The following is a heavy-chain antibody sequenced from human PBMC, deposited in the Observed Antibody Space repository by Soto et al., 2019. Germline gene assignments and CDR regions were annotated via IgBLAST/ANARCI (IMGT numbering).Heavy chain of an antibody. J-gene: IGHJ5*02. V-gene: IGHV4-39*01. CDR3: ARQKRGAKFKTPYNWFVP. Sequence: SETLSLTCTVSGGSISSSDYYWGWIRQPPGKGLEWIGTIYYSGNTYYNPSVKSRVTISVDTSKTQFSLNLRAVTAADTAIYYCARQKRGAKFKTPYNWFVPWGQGNLVTVSS. CDR1: GGSISSSDYY. CDR2: IYYSGNT. D-gene: IGHD2-15*01.